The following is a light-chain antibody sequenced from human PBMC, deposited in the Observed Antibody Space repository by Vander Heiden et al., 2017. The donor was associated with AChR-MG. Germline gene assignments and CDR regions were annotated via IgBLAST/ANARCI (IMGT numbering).Light chain of an antibody. CDR2: GKN. CDR3: NTRESRSNDVV. Sequence: SSELTQDPAVSVALGPTVSITCHGASLRSYYASWYQQKPGQAPVLVIYGKNNRPSGIPDRFSGSSSGNTASLTITGAQAEDEADDYCNTRESRSNDVVFGGGTKLTVL. V-gene: IGLV3-19*01. CDR1: SLRSYY. J-gene: IGLJ2*01.